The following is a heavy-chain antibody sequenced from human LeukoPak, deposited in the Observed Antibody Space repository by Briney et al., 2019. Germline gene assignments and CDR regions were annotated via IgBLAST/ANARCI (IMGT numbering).Heavy chain of an antibody. CDR3: ARDPMIRGIGWFAP. CDR1: GFTFSSYG. J-gene: IGHJ5*02. CDR2: IWYDGSNK. V-gene: IGHV3-33*01. D-gene: IGHD3-10*01. Sequence: GRSLRLSCVASGFTFSSYGMHWVRQAPGKGLEWVAVIWYDGSNKYYADFVKGRFIISRDNSKNTLYLQMNSLRAEDTAVYYCARDPMIRGIGWFAPWGQGTLVTVSS.